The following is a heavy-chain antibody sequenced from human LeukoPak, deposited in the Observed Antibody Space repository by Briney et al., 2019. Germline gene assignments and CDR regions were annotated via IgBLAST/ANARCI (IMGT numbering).Heavy chain of an antibody. V-gene: IGHV3-30-3*01. CDR1: GFTFCSYA. J-gene: IGHJ4*02. Sequence: GGSLRLSCAASGFTFCSYAMHWVRQAPGKGLEWVAVISYDGSNKYYADSVKGRFTISRDNSKNTLYLQMNSLRAEDTAVYYCARAGVQQQLVPVYFDYWGQGTLVTVSS. CDR2: ISYDGSNK. D-gene: IGHD6-13*01. CDR3: ARAGVQQQLVPVYFDY.